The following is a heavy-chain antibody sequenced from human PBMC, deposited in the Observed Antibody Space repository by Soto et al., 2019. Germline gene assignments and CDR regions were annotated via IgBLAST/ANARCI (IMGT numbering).Heavy chain of an antibody. D-gene: IGHD2-15*01. J-gene: IGHJ6*02. Sequence: EVHLVESGRGLVKPGGSLRLSCAVSGFTFSSCTMNWVRQAPGKGLEWVSSISPSTSHIYYTDSVKGRFTISRDNAKNSLFLQMNSLRAEVTAVYYCSGCSGGACHRNYGMDVWGQGTTVTVSS. CDR1: GFTFSSCT. CDR2: ISPSTSHI. CDR3: SGCSGGACHRNYGMDV. V-gene: IGHV3-21*01.